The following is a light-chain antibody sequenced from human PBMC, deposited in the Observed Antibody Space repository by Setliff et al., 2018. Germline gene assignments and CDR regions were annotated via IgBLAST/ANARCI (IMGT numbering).Light chain of an antibody. Sequence: QSVLTQPASVSGSPGQSITISCSGTSNDVGAYDLVSWYQQHPGKVPKLIIFDVSNRPSGVSHRFPGSKSGNTASLTISGLQADDEADYYCCAYTASTTYVFVNGTKVTVL. CDR1: SNDVGAYDL. V-gene: IGLV2-14*03. CDR2: DVS. CDR3: CAYTASTTYV. J-gene: IGLJ1*01.